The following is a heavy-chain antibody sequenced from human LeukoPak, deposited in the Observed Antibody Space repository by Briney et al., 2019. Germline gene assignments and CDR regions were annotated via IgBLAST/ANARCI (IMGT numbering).Heavy chain of an antibody. CDR1: GFTVSNNY. D-gene: IGHD1-26*01. CDR3: ARVGLAGTYYYYYMDV. J-gene: IGHJ6*03. V-gene: IGHV3-66*01. Sequence: GSLRLSCAASGFTVSNNYMKWVRQAPGKGLEWVSLIYSTGATYFADSVKGRFTISRDNSKNTLYLQMGSLRAEDMAVYYCARVGLAGTYYYYYMDVWGKGTTVTVSS. CDR2: IYSTGAT.